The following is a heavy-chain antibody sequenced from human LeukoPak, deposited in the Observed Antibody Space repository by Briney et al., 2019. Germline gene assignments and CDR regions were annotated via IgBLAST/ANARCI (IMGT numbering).Heavy chain of an antibody. J-gene: IGHJ4*02. D-gene: IGHD1-26*01. Sequence: SGGSLRLSCAASGFTFSTYAMSWVRQAPGKGLEWVSGLSGSGSSAYYADSVKGRFTISRDNSKNTLYLQMNSLRPEDTAVYYCARGLSYSAEPTNDYWGQGTLVTVSS. CDR2: LSGSGSSA. CDR1: GFTFSTYA. V-gene: IGHV3-23*01. CDR3: ARGLSYSAEPTNDY.